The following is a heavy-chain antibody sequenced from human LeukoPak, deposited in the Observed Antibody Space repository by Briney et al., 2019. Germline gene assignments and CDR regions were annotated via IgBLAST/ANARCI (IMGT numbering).Heavy chain of an antibody. CDR2: ISSGSNTI. J-gene: IGHJ4*02. CDR3: ARQYISGWFFDY. CDR1: GFTFSSYS. V-gene: IGHV3-48*01. Sequence: PGGSLRLSCAASGFTFSSYSMNWVRQAPGKGLEWISYISSGSNTIYYADFVKGRFTISRDDAKNSLYLQMNSLRAEDTAVYYCARQYISGWFFDYWGQGALVTVYS. D-gene: IGHD6-19*01.